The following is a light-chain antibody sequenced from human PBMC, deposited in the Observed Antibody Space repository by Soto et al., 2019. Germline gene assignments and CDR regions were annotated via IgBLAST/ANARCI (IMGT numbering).Light chain of an antibody. J-gene: IGKJ3*01. CDR3: QHLNNYPFT. CDR2: AAS. V-gene: IGKV1-9*01. Sequence: DIQLTQSPSFLSASVGDRVTITCRASQYISRYLAWYQQTPGKAPKLLIYAASTLQSGVPSRFSGGGSGTEFTLTISSLQPEDFATYYCQHLNNYPFTFGPGTRVDIK. CDR1: QYISRY.